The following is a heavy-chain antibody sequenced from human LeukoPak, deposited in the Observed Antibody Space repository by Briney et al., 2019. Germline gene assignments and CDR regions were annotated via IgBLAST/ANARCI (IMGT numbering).Heavy chain of an antibody. Sequence: GGSLRLSCAVSGITLSNYGMSWVRQAPGKGLEWVAGLSGSGGGTSYADSVKGRFTISRDNAKNTLYLQMNSLRAEDTAVYFCAKRGVVIRVILVGFHKEAYYFDSWGQGALGTVSS. V-gene: IGHV3-23*01. CDR1: GITLSNYG. CDR3: AKRGVVIRVILVGFHKEAYYFDS. D-gene: IGHD3-10*01. J-gene: IGHJ4*02. CDR2: LSGSGGGT.